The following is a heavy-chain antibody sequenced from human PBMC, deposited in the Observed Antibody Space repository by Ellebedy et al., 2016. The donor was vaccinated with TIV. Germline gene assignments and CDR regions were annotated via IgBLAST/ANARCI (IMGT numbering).Heavy chain of an antibody. D-gene: IGHD5-18*01. J-gene: IGHJ4*02. V-gene: IGHV3-33*01. CDR3: ARDTAMNY. Sequence: GESLKISCAASGFTFSGFGIHWVRQAPGKGLEWVAIIWYDGSNAYYSDSVKGRFTISRDNAKNSLYLQRDSLRAEDTAVFYCARDTAMNYWGLGTLVTVSS. CDR1: GFTFSGFG. CDR2: IWYDGSNA.